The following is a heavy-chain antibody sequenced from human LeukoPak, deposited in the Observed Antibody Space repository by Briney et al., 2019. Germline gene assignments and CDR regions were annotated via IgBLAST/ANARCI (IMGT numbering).Heavy chain of an antibody. Sequence: PSETLSLTCAVSGGSISSGGYSWSWIRQPPGKGLEWIGYIYHSGSTYYNPSLKSRVTISVDRSKNQFSLKLSSVTAADTAVYYCARGRLVGANTYYYYGMDVWGQGTTVTVSS. CDR2: IYHSGST. V-gene: IGHV4-30-2*01. J-gene: IGHJ6*02. D-gene: IGHD1-26*01. CDR3: ARGRLVGANTYYYYGMDV. CDR1: GGSISSGGYS.